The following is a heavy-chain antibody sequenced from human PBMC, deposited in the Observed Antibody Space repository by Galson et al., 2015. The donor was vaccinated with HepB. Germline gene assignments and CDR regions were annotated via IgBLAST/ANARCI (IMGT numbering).Heavy chain of an antibody. J-gene: IGHJ4*02. CDR3: ASEAYNNILSGHSGGY. D-gene: IGHD3-9*01. Sequence: DSLKGRFTISRDNAKNSLYLQMNSLRADDTGVYYCASEAYNNILSGHSGGYWGQGTLVTVAS. V-gene: IGHV3-7*01.